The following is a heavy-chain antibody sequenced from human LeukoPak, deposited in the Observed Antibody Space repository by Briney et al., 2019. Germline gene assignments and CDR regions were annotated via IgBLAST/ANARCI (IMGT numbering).Heavy chain of an antibody. Sequence: SETLSLTCTVSGGSISSYYWSWIRQPPGKGLEWIGYIYYSGSTNYNPSLKSRVTISVDTSKNQFSLKLSSVTAADTAVYYCARARIVVVPAANGSWFDPWGQGTLVTVSS. V-gene: IGHV4-59*12. CDR3: ARARIVVVPAANGSWFDP. CDR2: IYYSGST. J-gene: IGHJ5*02. D-gene: IGHD2-2*01. CDR1: GGSISSYY.